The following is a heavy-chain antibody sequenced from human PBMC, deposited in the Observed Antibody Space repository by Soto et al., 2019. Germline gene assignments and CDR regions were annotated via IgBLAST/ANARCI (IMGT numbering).Heavy chain of an antibody. D-gene: IGHD1-20*01. V-gene: IGHV1-69*13. CDR3: ARDLVYNFNWFDP. Sequence: SVKVSCKASGGTFSSYAISWVLQAPGQGLEWMGGIIPIFGTANYAQKFQGRVTITADESTSTAYMELSSLRSEDTAVYYCARDLVYNFNWFDPWGQGTLVTVSS. CDR1: GGTFSSYA. CDR2: IIPIFGTA. J-gene: IGHJ5*02.